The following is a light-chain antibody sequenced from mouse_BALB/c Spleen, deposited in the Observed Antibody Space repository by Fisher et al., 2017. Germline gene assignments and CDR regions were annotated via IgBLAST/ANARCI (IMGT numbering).Light chain of an antibody. CDR2: DTS. CDR3: QQRSSYPFT. J-gene: IGKJ4*01. Sequence: LTQTPAIMSASPGEKVTITCSASSSVSYMHWFQQKSGTSPKRWIYDTSKLASGVPARFSGSGSGTSYSLTISSMEAEDAATYYCQQRSSYPFTFGSGTKLEIK. V-gene: IGKV4-59*01. CDR1: SSVSY.